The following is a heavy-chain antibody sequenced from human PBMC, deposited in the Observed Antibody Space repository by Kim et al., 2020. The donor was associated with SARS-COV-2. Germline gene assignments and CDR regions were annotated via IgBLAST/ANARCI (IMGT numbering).Heavy chain of an antibody. J-gene: IGHJ6*02. Sequence: GGSLRLSCAASGFTVSSNYMSWGRQAPGQGLEWVAVIYDGDNKFYIDSVRGRFTISRDDSKNTLHLQMNSLGAEDTAVYYCARVRRCSGGTCYSYAMDVWGQGTTVTVSS. CDR1: GFTVSSNY. D-gene: IGHD2-15*01. V-gene: IGHV3-53*01. CDR2: IYDGDNK. CDR3: ARVRRCSGGTCYSYAMDV.